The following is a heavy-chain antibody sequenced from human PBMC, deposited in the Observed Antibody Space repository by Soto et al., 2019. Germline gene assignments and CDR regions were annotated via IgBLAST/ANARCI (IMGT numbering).Heavy chain of an antibody. CDR3: ARRPWSDSFDS. J-gene: IGHJ4*02. D-gene: IGHD3-3*01. CDR2: IYWDDDK. V-gene: IGHV2-5*02. CDR1: GFSLSTIGVS. Sequence: QITLKESGPTLVPPTQTLTLTCTFSGFSLSTIGVSMGWIRQPPGKALEWLAGIYWDDDKRYSPSLRTRLTITKDASKNQVVLTMTNMDPVDTGTYYCARRPWSDSFDSWGQGALVTVSS.